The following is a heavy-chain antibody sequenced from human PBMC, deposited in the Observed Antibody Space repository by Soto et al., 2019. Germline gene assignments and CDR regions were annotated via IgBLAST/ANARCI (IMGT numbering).Heavy chain of an antibody. CDR3: AKATVPGTVLRSGMDV. CDR1: EFTFSTYA. CDR2: FSASGTT. Sequence: GPLLLPCAASEFTFSTYALSWVRQAPGKGLEWVPAFSASGTTYYAVSVKGRFTISRDGSKDTLYLHMNSLRADDTAVYYCAKATVPGTVLRSGMDVWGQGTKVTVSS. J-gene: IGHJ6*02. V-gene: IGHV3-23*01. D-gene: IGHD2-2*01.